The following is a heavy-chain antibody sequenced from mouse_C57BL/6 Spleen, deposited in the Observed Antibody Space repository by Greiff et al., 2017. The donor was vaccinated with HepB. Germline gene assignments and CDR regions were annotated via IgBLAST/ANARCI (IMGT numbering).Heavy chain of an antibody. V-gene: IGHV1-55*01. CDR2: IYPGSGST. CDR1: GYTFTSYW. D-gene: IGHD2-2*01. CDR3: ARGYGYDGAMDY. Sequence: VQLQQSGAELVKPGASVKMSCKASGYTFTSYWITWVKQRPGQGLEWIGDIYPGSGSTNYNEKFKSKATLTVDTSSSTAYMQLSSLTSEDSAVYYCARGYGYDGAMDYWGQGTSVTVSS. J-gene: IGHJ4*01.